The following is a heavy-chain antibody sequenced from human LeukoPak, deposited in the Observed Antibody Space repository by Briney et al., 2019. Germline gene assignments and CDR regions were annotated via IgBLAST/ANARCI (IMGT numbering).Heavy chain of an antibody. Sequence: SETLSLTCTVSGGSISSSSYYWGWIRQPPGKGPEWIGSIYYSGSTNYNPSLKSRVTISVDTSKNQFSLKLSSVTAADTAVYYCARGSSTNWFDPWGQGTLVTVSS. CDR1: GGSISSSSYY. J-gene: IGHJ5*02. D-gene: IGHD1-26*01. V-gene: IGHV4-39*07. CDR3: ARGSSTNWFDP. CDR2: IYYSGST.